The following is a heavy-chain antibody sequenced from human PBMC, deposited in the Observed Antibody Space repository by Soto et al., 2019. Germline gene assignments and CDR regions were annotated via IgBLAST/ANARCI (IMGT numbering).Heavy chain of an antibody. Sequence: QLQLQESGSGLVKPSQTLSLTCAVSGGSISSGDYSWNWIRQPPGKGLEWIGYIYYGGSTYYNPSLQSRGTMSVDSTRNQFSLKLNSVTAADTAVYYCARVRREYDNSGPVDYWGQGTLVTVSS. CDR3: ARVRREYDNSGPVDY. V-gene: IGHV4-30-2*01. J-gene: IGHJ4*02. D-gene: IGHD3-22*01. CDR2: IYYGGST. CDR1: GGSISSGDYS.